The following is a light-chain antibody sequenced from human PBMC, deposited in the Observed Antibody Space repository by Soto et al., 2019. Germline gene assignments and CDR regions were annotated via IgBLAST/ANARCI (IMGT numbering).Light chain of an antibody. CDR3: QQRADWPLT. J-gene: IGKJ4*01. V-gene: IGKV3-11*01. Sequence: EIVLTQSPATLSLSPGERATLSCRASQTVSPGLAWYQQKPGQAPRLLIYETSNRATGIPARFGGSGSGTDFSLTISSLEPEDFAVYYCQQRADWPLTFGGGTRVEIK. CDR2: ETS. CDR1: QTVSPG.